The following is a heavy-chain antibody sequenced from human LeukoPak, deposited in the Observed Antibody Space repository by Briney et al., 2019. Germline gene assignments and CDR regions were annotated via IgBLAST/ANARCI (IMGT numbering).Heavy chain of an antibody. CDR3: ARDSAQVDVVVTAMEVPDFDY. CDR2: ISSSSSYI. V-gene: IGHV3-21*01. J-gene: IGHJ4*02. Sequence: GRSLRLSCAASGFTFSSYSMNWVRQAPGKGLEWVSSISSSSSYIYYADSVKGRFTISRDNAKNSLYLQMNSLRAEDTAVYYCARDSAQVDVVVTAMEVPDFDYWGQGTLVTVSS. CDR1: GFTFSSYS. D-gene: IGHD2-21*02.